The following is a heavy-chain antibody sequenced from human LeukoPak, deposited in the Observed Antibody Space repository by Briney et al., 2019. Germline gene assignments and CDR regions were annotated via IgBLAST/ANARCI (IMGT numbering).Heavy chain of an antibody. CDR3: ARDTPPSGYYYEFGSY. D-gene: IGHD3-22*01. CDR1: GFTFSSYS. CDR2: ISSSSSYI. Sequence: PGGSLRLSCAASGFTFSSYSMNWVRQAPGKGLEWVSSISSSSSYIYYADSVKGRFTTSRDNAKNSLYLQMNSLRAEDTAVYYCARDTPPSGYYYEFGSYWGQGTLVTVSS. V-gene: IGHV3-21*01. J-gene: IGHJ4*02.